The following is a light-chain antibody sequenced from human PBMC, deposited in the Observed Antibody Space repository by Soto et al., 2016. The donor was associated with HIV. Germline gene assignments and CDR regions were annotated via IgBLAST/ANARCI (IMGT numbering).Light chain of an antibody. V-gene: IGLV3-21*02. CDR3: QVWDSHNDPWV. CDR1: NIGSKS. CDR2: DDR. Sequence: SYVVTQPPSVSVAPGQTARITCGGINIGSKSVHWYQQKPGQAPVLVIYDDRDRPSGIPERFSGSNSGSTATLTINRVEAEDGADFYCQVWDSHNDPWVFGGGTKLTVL. J-gene: IGLJ3*02.